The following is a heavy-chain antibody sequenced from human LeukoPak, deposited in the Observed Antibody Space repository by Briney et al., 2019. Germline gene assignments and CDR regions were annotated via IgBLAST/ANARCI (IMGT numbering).Heavy chain of an antibody. Sequence: TSETLSLTCTVSGGSISSYYWSWIRQPPGKGLEWIGYIYYSGSTNYNPSLKSRVTISVDTSKNQFSLKLSSVTAADTAVYYCARYRGDGYNFYYYYMDVWGKGTTVTISS. CDR3: ARYRGDGYNFYYYYMDV. CDR2: IYYSGST. D-gene: IGHD5-24*01. V-gene: IGHV4-59*01. J-gene: IGHJ6*03. CDR1: GGSISSYY.